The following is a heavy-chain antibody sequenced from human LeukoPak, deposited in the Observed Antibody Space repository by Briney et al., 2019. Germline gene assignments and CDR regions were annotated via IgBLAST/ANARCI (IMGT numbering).Heavy chain of an antibody. CDR3: ARGTGYIDGWYYFDY. CDR2: ISWNSASR. J-gene: IGHJ4*02. V-gene: IGHV3-20*04. D-gene: IGHD6-19*01. CDR1: GVTFSDYG. Sequence: GGSLRLSCAASGVTFSDYGMVWVRQVPGQGLEWVAGISWNSASRGSADSLEGRFTISRDNSKNSVYLQMNSLRAEDTAFYYCARGTGYIDGWYYFDYWGQGTLVTVSS.